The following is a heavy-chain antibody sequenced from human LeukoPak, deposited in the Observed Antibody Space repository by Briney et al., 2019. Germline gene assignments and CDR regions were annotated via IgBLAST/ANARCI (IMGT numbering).Heavy chain of an antibody. J-gene: IGHJ4*02. V-gene: IGHV4-39*01. CDR2: VYYSGTT. Sequence: PSETLSLTCTVSGGSISSSNYYWGWIRQPPGKGLEWIGSVYYSGTTYSSPSLTGRVTMSVDTSKNQFSLSLYSVTAADTAVYYCARHRGRAYSEITELDYWGQGTLVTISS. CDR1: GGSISSSNYY. D-gene: IGHD3-16*01. CDR3: ARHRGRAYSEITELDY.